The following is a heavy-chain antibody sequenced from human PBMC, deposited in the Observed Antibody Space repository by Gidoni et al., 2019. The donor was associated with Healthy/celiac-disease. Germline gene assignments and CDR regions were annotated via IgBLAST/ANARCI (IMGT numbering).Heavy chain of an antibody. CDR3: ARVQIKLTSRLETSDY. D-gene: IGHD3-16*01. Sequence: QVQLVQSGAEVKKTGASVKVSCKASGYPFTSYGISWVRQAPGQGLEGMGWISAYNGNTNYAQKLQGRVTMTTDTSTSTAYMELRSLRSDDTAVYYCARVQIKLTSRLETSDYWGQGTLVTVSS. J-gene: IGHJ4*02. CDR2: ISAYNGNT. V-gene: IGHV1-18*01. CDR1: GYPFTSYG.